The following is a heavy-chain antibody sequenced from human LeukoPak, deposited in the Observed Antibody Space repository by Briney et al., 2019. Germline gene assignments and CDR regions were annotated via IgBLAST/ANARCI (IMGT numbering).Heavy chain of an antibody. CDR3: ARRDMTTVTYFDY. J-gene: IGHJ4*02. CDR2: ISGSSSTI. CDR1: GFTFSSYS. V-gene: IGHV3-48*02. D-gene: IGHD4-17*01. Sequence: GGSLGLSCAASGFTFSSYSMSWVRQAPGKGLEWVSYISGSSSTIYYADSVKGRFIISRDNAKNSLYLQMNSLRDEDTAVYYCARRDMTTVTYFDYWGQGTLVTVSS.